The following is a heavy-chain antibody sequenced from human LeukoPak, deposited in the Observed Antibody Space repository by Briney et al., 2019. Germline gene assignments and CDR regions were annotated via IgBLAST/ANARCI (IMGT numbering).Heavy chain of an antibody. V-gene: IGHV3-48*03. CDR3: VRETNWNIFDP. CDR1: GVIFSSYE. Sequence: PGGSLRLSCAASGVIFSSYEMDWVRQAPGRGLEWISYISTSGTKRNYADSVKGRFTISRDNANTSLYLQMDSLRVEDTAVYYCVRETNWNIFDPWGQGTLVTVSS. CDR2: ISTSGTKR. D-gene: IGHD1/OR15-1a*01. J-gene: IGHJ5*02.